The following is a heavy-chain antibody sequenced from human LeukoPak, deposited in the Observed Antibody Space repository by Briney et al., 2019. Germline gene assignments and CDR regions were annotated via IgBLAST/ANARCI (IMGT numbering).Heavy chain of an antibody. Sequence: SETLSLTCAVSGGSISSGGYSWSWIRQPPGKGLEWIGYIYHSGSTYYNPSLKSRVTISVDTSKNQFSLKLSSVTAADTAVYYCARGGGDFWSGYYTLYYYYYMDVWGKGTTVTVSS. CDR2: IYHSGST. V-gene: IGHV4-30-2*01. J-gene: IGHJ6*03. CDR1: GGSISSGGYS. CDR3: ARGGGDFWSGYYTLYYYYYMDV. D-gene: IGHD3-3*01.